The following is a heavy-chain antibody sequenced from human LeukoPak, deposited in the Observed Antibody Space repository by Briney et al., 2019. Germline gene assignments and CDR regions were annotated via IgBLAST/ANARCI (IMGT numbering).Heavy chain of an antibody. Sequence: SETLSLTCTVSGGSISSYYWSWIRQPPGKGLEWIGYIYYSGSTNYNPSLKSRVTISVDTSKNQFSLKLSSVTAADTAVYYCARSEGRDGYNFDYWGQGTLDTVSS. CDR1: GGSISSYY. V-gene: IGHV4-59*01. D-gene: IGHD5-24*01. J-gene: IGHJ4*02. CDR3: ARSEGRDGYNFDY. CDR2: IYYSGST.